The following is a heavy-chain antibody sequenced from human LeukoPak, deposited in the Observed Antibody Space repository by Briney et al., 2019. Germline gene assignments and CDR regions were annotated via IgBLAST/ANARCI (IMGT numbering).Heavy chain of an antibody. J-gene: IGHJ4*02. CDR3: ARGGIEMATIDYFDY. D-gene: IGHD5-24*01. CDR1: GYTFTKNF. CDR2: INPSGGST. Sequence: ASVKVSCKASGYTFTKNFLHWVRQAPGQGLEWMGIINPSGGSTSYAQKFQGRVTMTRDTSTSTVYMELSSLRSEDTAVYYCARGGIEMATIDYFDYWGQGTLVTVSS. V-gene: IGHV1-46*01.